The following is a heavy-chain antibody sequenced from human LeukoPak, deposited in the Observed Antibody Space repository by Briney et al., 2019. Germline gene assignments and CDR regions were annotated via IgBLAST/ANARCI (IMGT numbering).Heavy chain of an antibody. CDR3: AAVLNYYGHGWFDP. CDR1: RFTFTTAA. J-gene: IGHJ5*02. D-gene: IGHD3-10*01. V-gene: IGHV1-58*02. Sequence: PVKSSCKASRFTFTTAAMPWVRQARGQRLECIGGIVVGSGNTNYAQKLQERVTITRDMSTSTAYMELSSLRSEDTAVYYCAAVLNYYGHGWFDPWGQGTLVTVSS. CDR2: IVVGSGNT.